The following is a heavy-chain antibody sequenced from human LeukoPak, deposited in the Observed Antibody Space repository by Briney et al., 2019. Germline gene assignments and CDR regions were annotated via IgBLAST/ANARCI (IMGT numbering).Heavy chain of an antibody. V-gene: IGHV3-33*01. CDR1: GFTFSSYG. CDR2: IWYDGSNK. CDR3: ARTGYDYVWGSYPNTFDY. J-gene: IGHJ4*02. Sequence: GGSLRLSCVASGFTFSSYGMHWVRQAPGKGLEGVAVIWYDGSNKYYADSVKGRFTISRDNSKNTLYLQMNRLRAEDTAVYYCARTGYDYVWGSYPNTFDYWGQGTLVTVSS. D-gene: IGHD3-16*02.